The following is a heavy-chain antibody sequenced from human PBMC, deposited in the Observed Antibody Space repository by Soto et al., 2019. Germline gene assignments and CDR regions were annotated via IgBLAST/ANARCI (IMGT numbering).Heavy chain of an antibody. CDR1: GASITGSSY. J-gene: IGHJ4*02. CDR2: FSLSGTT. D-gene: IGHD2-8*01. Sequence: SETLSLTCTVSGASITGSSYWSWIRQPAGKGLEWIGRFSLSGTTNYNPSLRSRVTMSADVSKNQFSLRLTSVTAADTALYYCARGMTTNGAPAWYHFDSWGQGPLVTVSS. V-gene: IGHV4-4*07. CDR3: ARGMTTNGAPAWYHFDS.